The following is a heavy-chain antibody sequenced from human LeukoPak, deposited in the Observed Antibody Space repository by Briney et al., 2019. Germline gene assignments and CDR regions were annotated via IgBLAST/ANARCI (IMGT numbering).Heavy chain of an antibody. CDR1: GFTFSNYA. J-gene: IGHJ4*02. CDR2: ISPSGGST. D-gene: IGHD1-26*01. Sequence: GGSLRLSCAASGFTFSNYAMSWVRQAPGKGLEWVSSISPSGGSTYYTDSVKGRFTISRDNSKNTLYLQVNSLRVEDTAVYYCAKDRLGAMMYFDFWGQGTLVTVSS. CDR3: AKDRLGAMMYFDF. V-gene: IGHV3-23*01.